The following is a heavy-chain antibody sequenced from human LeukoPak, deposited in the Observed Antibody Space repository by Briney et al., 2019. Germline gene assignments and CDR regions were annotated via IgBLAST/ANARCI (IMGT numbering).Heavy chain of an antibody. J-gene: IGHJ6*03. CDR3: ARRWNYGRNHYIDV. CDR1: GDSIRNDY. D-gene: IGHD1-7*01. CDR2: IFNSGSS. Sequence: SETLSLTCTVSGDSIRNDYWSWIRQPVGKGLEWIGRIFNSGSSDYNPSLKSRVIMSVDTSKNQFSLKLTSVTAADTAVYYCARRWNYGRNHYIDVWGKGATVSVSS. V-gene: IGHV4-4*07.